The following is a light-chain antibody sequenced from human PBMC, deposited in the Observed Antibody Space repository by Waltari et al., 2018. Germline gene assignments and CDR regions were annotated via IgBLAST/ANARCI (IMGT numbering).Light chain of an antibody. J-gene: IGLJ1*01. Sequence: QSALTQPRSVSGSPGQSVTISCTGTSSDVGGYNYVPWYQQHPGKAPKVMIYDVSKRPSGVPDRFSGSKSGNTASLTISGLQAEDEADYYCCSYAGSYTVYVFGTGTKVTVL. CDR2: DVS. V-gene: IGLV2-11*01. CDR3: CSYAGSYTVYV. CDR1: SSDVGGYNY.